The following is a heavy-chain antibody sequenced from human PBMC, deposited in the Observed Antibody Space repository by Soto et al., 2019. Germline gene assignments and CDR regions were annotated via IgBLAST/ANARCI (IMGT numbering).Heavy chain of an antibody. CDR2: ISSSGSTI. Sequence: GGSLRLSCAASGFTFSGYYMSWVRQAPGKGLEWVSYISSSGSTIYYADSGKGRFTISRDNAKNSLYLQMNSLRAEDTAVYYCARVGDIVVVPAAIPVPWFDPWGQGTLVTVSS. CDR3: ARVGDIVVVPAAIPVPWFDP. J-gene: IGHJ5*02. CDR1: GFTFSGYY. D-gene: IGHD2-2*01. V-gene: IGHV3-11*01.